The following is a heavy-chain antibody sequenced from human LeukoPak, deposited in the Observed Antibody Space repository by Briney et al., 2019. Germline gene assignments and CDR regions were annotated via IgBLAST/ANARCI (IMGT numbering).Heavy chain of an antibody. D-gene: IGHD3-22*01. CDR2: ISSSGSTI. CDR1: GLTSRRYE. Sequence: GGSLRLSCAAVGLTSRRYEMNSVRQAPGKGLEWVSYISSSGSTIYYADSVKGRFTISRDNAKNSLYLQMNSLRAEDTAVYYCARRGFCGPYYYPSSGYDYWGQGTLVTVSS. J-gene: IGHJ4*02. CDR3: ARRGFCGPYYYPSSGYDY. V-gene: IGHV3-48*03.